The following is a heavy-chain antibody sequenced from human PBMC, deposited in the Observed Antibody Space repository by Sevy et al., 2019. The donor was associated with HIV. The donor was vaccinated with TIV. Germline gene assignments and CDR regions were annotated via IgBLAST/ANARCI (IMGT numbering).Heavy chain of an antibody. Sequence: ASVKVSCKASGGTFSSYAISWVRQAPGQGLEWMGGIIPIFGTANYAQKFQGRVTITADESTSTAYMELSSLRSEETAVYYCAREAYCGGDCYSRYWYFDLWGRGTLVTVSS. CDR3: AREAYCGGDCYSRYWYFDL. D-gene: IGHD2-21*01. CDR1: GGTFSSYA. V-gene: IGHV1-69*13. J-gene: IGHJ2*01. CDR2: IIPIFGTA.